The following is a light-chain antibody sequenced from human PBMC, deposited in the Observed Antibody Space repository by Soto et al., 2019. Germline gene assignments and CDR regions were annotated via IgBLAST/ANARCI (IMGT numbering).Light chain of an antibody. J-gene: IGKJ1*01. CDR2: GAS. Sequence: EVVLTQSPGTLSLSLGERATLSCRTSQSVGSSNYLAWYQEKPGQAPRLLIYGASNRATGIPDRFSASGSGTDFTLTISRLEPEDFAVYYCKQYETSPPTFGLGTKVEI. CDR1: QSVGSSNY. V-gene: IGKV3-20*01. CDR3: KQYETSPPT.